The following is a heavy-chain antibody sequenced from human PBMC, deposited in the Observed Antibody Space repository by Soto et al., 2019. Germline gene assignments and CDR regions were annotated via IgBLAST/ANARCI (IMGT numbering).Heavy chain of an antibody. Sequence: QVQLVESGGGVVQPGGSLRLSCAASGFIFSSYGMHWVRQAPGKGLEWVAVISYDGSNKYYADSVKGRFTISRDNSKNTLYLQMNSLRAEDTAVYYCAKEPTVDSSNYWGQGTLVTVSS. D-gene: IGHD6-13*01. J-gene: IGHJ4*02. CDR1: GFIFSSYG. V-gene: IGHV3-30*18. CDR3: AKEPTVDSSNY. CDR2: ISYDGSNK.